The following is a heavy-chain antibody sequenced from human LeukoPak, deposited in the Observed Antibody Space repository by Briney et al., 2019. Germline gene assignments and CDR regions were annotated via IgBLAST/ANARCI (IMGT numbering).Heavy chain of an antibody. Sequence: SETLSLTCAVYGGSFSGYYWSWIRQPPGKGLEWIGSIYYSGSTYYNPSLKSRVTISVDTSKNQFSLKLSSVTAADTAVYYCARHHYYDSSGYIAWFDPWGQGTLVTVSS. CDR2: IYYSGST. J-gene: IGHJ5*02. D-gene: IGHD3-22*01. CDR1: GGSFSGYY. V-gene: IGHV4-34*01. CDR3: ARHHYYDSSGYIAWFDP.